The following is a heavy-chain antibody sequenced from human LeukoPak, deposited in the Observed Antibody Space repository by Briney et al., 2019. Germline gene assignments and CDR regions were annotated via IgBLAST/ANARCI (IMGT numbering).Heavy chain of an antibody. CDR3: ARGDYYYMDV. CDR2: INHSGSA. V-gene: IGHV4-34*01. Sequence: PSETLSLTCAVYGGSFSNYYWSWTRLSPGKGLEWIGEINHSGSANYNVSLKSRVTISVDTSKNQFSLKLSSVTAADTAVYYCARGDYYYMDVWGKGTTVTVSS. CDR1: GGSFSNYY. J-gene: IGHJ6*03.